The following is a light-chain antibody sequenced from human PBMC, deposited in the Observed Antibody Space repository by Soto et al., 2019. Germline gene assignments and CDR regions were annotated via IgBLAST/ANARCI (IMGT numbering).Light chain of an antibody. V-gene: IGKV1-5*03. CDR1: QSISSW. Sequence: DIQMTQSPSTLSASAGDRVTITCRASQSISSWLAWYQQKPGKAPKLLIYKASSLESGVPSRFSGSGSGTEFTLTISSLQPDEIATYYCQQYNSYPWTFGQGTKVEIK. CDR2: KAS. J-gene: IGKJ1*01. CDR3: QQYNSYPWT.